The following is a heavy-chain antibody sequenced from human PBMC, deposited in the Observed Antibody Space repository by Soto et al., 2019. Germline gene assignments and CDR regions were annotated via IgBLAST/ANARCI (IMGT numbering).Heavy chain of an antibody. J-gene: IGHJ5*02. D-gene: IGHD2-15*01. CDR2: INPDNGNT. CDR1: GYTFTRYT. V-gene: IGHV1-3*01. CDR3: ARGIATGQLDP. Sequence: ASVKVSGKASGYTFTRYTMNWVRQAPGQRLEWMGWINPDNGNTKSSQKFQDRVIITRDTSASTAYIDLSSLRSEDTAVYYCARGIATGQLDPWGQGTLVTVSS.